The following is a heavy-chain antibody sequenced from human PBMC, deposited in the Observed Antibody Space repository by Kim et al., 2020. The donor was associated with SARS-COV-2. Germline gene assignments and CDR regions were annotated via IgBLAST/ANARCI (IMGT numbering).Heavy chain of an antibody. CDR1: GFTFDDYA. CDR2: ISGDGGST. J-gene: IGHJ2*01. V-gene: IGHV3-43*02. CDR3: AKDFTSGYDFWYFDL. Sequence: GGSLRLSCAASGFTFDDYAMHWVRQAPGKGLEWVSLISGDGGSTYYADSVKGRFTISRDNSKNSLYLQMNSLRTEDTALYYCAKDFTSGYDFWYFDLWGRGTLVTVSS. D-gene: IGHD5-12*01.